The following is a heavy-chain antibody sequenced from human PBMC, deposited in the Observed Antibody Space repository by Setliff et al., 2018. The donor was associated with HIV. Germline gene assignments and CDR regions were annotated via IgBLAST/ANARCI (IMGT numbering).Heavy chain of an antibody. J-gene: IGHJ6*02. D-gene: IGHD2-8*01. V-gene: IGHV4-39*02. Sequence: PSETLSLTCSVSGGSISGSSYYWGWIRQTPGKGLEWIGSVYHSGSTNYSPSLKSRVTISLDTSKKQFSLRLNSVTAADTGVYYYARAPSCADSWCYMYYYYYYGMDVWGLGTTVTVSS. CDR2: VYHSGST. CDR1: GGSISGSSYY. CDR3: ARAPSCADSWCYMYYYYYYGMDV.